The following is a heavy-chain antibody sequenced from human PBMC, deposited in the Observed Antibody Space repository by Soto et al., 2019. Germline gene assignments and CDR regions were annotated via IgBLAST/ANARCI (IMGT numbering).Heavy chain of an antibody. CDR3: ARDDVLCDGGRCYGIPLDV. D-gene: IGHD2-15*01. V-gene: IGHV3-66*01. J-gene: IGHJ6*02. Sequence: EVQLVESGGGLVQPGGSLRLSCAASGFTVSSKYMTWVRQAPGKGLEWVSLMQSGGTTYYADSVKGRFTISRDTSENTLHLQMDSLRVEDTAVYYCARDDVLCDGGRCYGIPLDVWGQGTTVTVSS. CDR2: MQSGGTT. CDR1: GFTVSSKY.